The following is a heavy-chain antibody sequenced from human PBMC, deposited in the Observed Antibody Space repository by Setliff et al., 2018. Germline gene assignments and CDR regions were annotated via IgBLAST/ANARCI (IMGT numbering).Heavy chain of an antibody. V-gene: IGHV3-21*04. J-gene: IGHJ4*02. Sequence: GGSLRLSCVASRFTFSSYYMNWVRQAPGKGLEWVSSISSTSTYIYYADSVKGRFTISRDNAKNSVYLHMDSLRPEDTAVYYCATPALSSIDYWGQGTLVTVSS. D-gene: IGHD2-2*01. CDR3: ATPALSSIDY. CDR2: ISSTSTYI. CDR1: RFTFSSYY.